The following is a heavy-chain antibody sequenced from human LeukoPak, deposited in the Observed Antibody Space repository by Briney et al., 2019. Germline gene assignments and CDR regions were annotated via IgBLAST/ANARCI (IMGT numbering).Heavy chain of an antibody. J-gene: IGHJ4*02. CDR3: ASVTDQPY. CDR1: GFTFSRSA. D-gene: IGHD1-14*01. CDR2: ISYDGGDI. Sequence: PGGSLRLSCAASGFTFSRSAMHWVRQAPGQGLEWVAVISYDGGDIYYADSVKGRFTISRDNSKNTLYLQMNSLRAEDTAVYYCASVTDQPYWGQGTLVTVSS. V-gene: IGHV3-30*03.